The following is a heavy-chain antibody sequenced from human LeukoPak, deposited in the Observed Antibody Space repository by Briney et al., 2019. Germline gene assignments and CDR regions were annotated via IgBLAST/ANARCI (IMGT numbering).Heavy chain of an antibody. V-gene: IGHV3-48*02. Sequence: PGGSLRLSCAASGFTFSSYSMNWVRQAPGKGLEWVSYISSSSSTIYYADSVKGRFTISRDNAKNSLYLQMNSLRDEDTAVYYCVRDRRGYSYGWYFDYWGLGTLVTVSS. CDR2: ISSSSSTI. CDR3: VRDRRGYSYGWYFDY. CDR1: GFTFSSYS. J-gene: IGHJ4*02. D-gene: IGHD5-18*01.